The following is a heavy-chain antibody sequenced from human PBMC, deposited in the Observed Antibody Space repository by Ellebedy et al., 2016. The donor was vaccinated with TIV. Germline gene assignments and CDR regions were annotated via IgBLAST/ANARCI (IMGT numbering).Heavy chain of an antibody. CDR2: ISYDGRNK. V-gene: IGHV3-30*04. Sequence: GESLKISCAASGFTFSSYAMHWVRQAPGKGLEWVAVISYDGRNKYYADSVKGRFTISRDNSKNTLYLQMNSLRAEDTAVYYCARTGLYSPFDYWGQGTLVTVSS. J-gene: IGHJ4*02. CDR3: ARTGLYSPFDY. CDR1: GFTFSSYA. D-gene: IGHD6-13*01.